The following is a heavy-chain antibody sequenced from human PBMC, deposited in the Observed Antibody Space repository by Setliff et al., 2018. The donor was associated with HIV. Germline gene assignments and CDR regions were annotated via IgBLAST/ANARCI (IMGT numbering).Heavy chain of an antibody. V-gene: IGHV4-39*07. CDR3: ARDTLDYYGMDV. Sequence: SETLSLTCTVSGGSINSDNYYWGWIRQPPGKGLEWIGSISHTGKTYYSPSLKSRVTISVDMSKTQFSLRLMSVTAADTAVYYCARDTLDYYGMDVWGQGTTVTVSS. J-gene: IGHJ6*02. CDR2: ISHTGKT. CDR1: GGSINSDNYY.